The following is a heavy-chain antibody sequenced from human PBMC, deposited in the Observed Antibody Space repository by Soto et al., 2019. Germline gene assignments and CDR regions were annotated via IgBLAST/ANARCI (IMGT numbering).Heavy chain of an antibody. CDR2: MFHSGST. Sequence: SETLSLTCAVSGYSISSGYYWGWIRQPPGKGLEWIGSMFHSGSTYYNPSLKSRVTISVDTSKNQFSLKLSSVTAADKAVYYCARGHIVVVPTVGWFDPWGHGNLVTVS. J-gene: IGHJ5*02. V-gene: IGHV4-38-2*01. CDR1: GYSISSGYY. D-gene: IGHD2-2*01. CDR3: ARGHIVVVPTVGWFDP.